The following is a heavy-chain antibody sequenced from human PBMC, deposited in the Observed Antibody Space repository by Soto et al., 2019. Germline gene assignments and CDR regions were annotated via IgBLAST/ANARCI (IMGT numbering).Heavy chain of an antibody. CDR3: AKGDSSWVSWFDP. Sequence: GASVKVSCKACGYTFTAQYLHWVRKAPGEGLEWMGWINPTTGATRYAQKFQGRVTMTRDTSMSTAYLEVRSLRPDDTAVYYCAKGDSSWVSWFDPWGQGTLVTVSS. CDR2: INPTTGAT. D-gene: IGHD6-19*01. J-gene: IGHJ5*02. CDR1: GYTFTAQY. V-gene: IGHV1-2*02.